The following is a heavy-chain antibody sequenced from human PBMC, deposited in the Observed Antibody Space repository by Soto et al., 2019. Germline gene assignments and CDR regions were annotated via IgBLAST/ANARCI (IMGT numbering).Heavy chain of an antibody. V-gene: IGHV1-18*01. CDR3: ARGTQDVVAEYYFDY. J-gene: IGHJ4*02. Sequence: QVQLVQSGAEVKKPGASVKVSCKASGYTFTSYGITWVRQAPGQGLEWMGWISAYNGNTNYAQKLQGRVTMTTETSTSTAYMELRSLRSDDTAVYYCARGTQDVVAEYYFDYWGQGTLVTVSS. CDR2: ISAYNGNT. D-gene: IGHD2-15*01. CDR1: GYTFTSYG.